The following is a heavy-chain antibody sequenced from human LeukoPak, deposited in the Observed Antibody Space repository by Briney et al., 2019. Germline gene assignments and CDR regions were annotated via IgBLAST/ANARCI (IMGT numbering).Heavy chain of an antibody. D-gene: IGHD3-9*01. V-gene: IGHV3-21*01. CDR1: GFTFSSYS. Sequence: PGRSLRLSCAASGFTFSSYSMNWVRQAPGKGLEWVSSISSSSSYIYYADSVKGRFTISRDNAKNSLYLQMNSLRAEDTAVYYCARDFLGYYDILTGYPPEYWGQGTLVTVSS. J-gene: IGHJ4*02. CDR3: ARDFLGYYDILTGYPPEY. CDR2: ISSSSSYI.